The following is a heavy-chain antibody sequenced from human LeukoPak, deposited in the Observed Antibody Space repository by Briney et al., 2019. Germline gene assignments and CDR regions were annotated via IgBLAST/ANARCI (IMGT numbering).Heavy chain of an antibody. CDR2: IYHSGST. CDR3: ARNPGYSYGYDY. V-gene: IGHV4-30-2*01. CDR1: GGSISSGGYY. Sequence: PSETLSLTCTVSGGSISSGGYYWSWIRQPPGKGLEWIGYIYHSGSTYYNPSLKSRVTISVDRSKNQFSLKLSSLTAADTAVYYCARNPGYSYGYDYWGQGTLVTVSS. J-gene: IGHJ4*02. D-gene: IGHD5-18*01.